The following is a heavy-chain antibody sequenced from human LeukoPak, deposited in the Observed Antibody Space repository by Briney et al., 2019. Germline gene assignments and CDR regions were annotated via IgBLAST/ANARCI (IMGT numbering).Heavy chain of an antibody. Sequence: GASVKVSCKASGYTFTSYDINWVRQATGQGLEWMGWMNPNSGNTDYAQKFQGRVTITRNTSISTAYMELSSLRSEDTAVYYCARGKAARTSPVFDPWGQGTLVTVSS. CDR3: ARGKAARTSPVFDP. CDR1: GYTFTSYD. J-gene: IGHJ5*02. V-gene: IGHV1-8*03. CDR2: MNPNSGNT. D-gene: IGHD6-6*01.